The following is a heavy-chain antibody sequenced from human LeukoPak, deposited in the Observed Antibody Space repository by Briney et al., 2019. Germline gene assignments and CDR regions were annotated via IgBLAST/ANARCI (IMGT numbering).Heavy chain of an antibody. V-gene: IGHV4-39*07. Sequence: PSETLSLTCTVSGGSISSISYYWGWIRQPPGKGLEWIGYIYHSGSTYYNPSLKSRVTISVDRSKNQFSLKLSSVTAADTAVYYCARADYGDYWYFDLWGRGTLVTVSS. CDR3: ARADYGDYWYFDL. D-gene: IGHD4-17*01. J-gene: IGHJ2*01. CDR2: IYHSGST. CDR1: GGSISSISYY.